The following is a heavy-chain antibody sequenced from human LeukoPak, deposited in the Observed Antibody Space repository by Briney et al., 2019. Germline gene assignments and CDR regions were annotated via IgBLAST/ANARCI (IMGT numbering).Heavy chain of an antibody. V-gene: IGHV3-33*01. CDR2: IWSDGSKK. CDR3: ARLVTGDPSWFDP. Sequence: PGGSLRVSCAASGFIFSDYGMHWVRQAPGKGLEWVALIWSDGSKKYYADSVKGRFTISRDNSKNTVYLQMNSLRAEDSAVYYCARLVTGDPSWFDPWGQGTLVTVSS. CDR1: GFIFSDYG. J-gene: IGHJ5*02. D-gene: IGHD7-27*01.